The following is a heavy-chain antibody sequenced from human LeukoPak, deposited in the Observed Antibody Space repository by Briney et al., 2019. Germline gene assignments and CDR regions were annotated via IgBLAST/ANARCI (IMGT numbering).Heavy chain of an antibody. CDR2: IYYSGST. CDR1: GGSISSGGYY. J-gene: IGHJ5*02. Sequence: SETLSLTCTVSGGSISSGGYYWSWIRQHPGKLLEWIGYIYYSGSTYYNPSLKSRVTISVDTSKNQFSLKLSSVTAADTAVYYCAREEENNWFDPWGQGTLVTVSS. CDR3: AREEENNWFDP. V-gene: IGHV4-31*03.